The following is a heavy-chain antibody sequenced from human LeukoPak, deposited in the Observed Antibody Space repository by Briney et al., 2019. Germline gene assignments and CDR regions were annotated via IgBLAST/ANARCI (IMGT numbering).Heavy chain of an antibody. CDR3: ARGDGYYDSSGYYLGDY. V-gene: IGHV1-69*13. CDR2: IIPIFGTA. CDR1: GGTFSSYA. Sequence: SVKVSCKASGGTFSSYAISWVRQAPGQGLEWMGGIIPIFGTANYAQRFQGRVTITADESTSTAYMELSSLRSEDTAVYYCARGDGYYDSSGYYLGDYWGQGTLVTVSS. J-gene: IGHJ4*02. D-gene: IGHD3-22*01.